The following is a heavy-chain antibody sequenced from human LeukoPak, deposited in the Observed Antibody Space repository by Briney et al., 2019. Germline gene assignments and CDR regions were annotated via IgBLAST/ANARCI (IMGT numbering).Heavy chain of an antibody. J-gene: IGHJ4*02. CDR2: IYYTGST. D-gene: IGHD4-23*01. V-gene: IGHV4-59*08. CDR1: GGSISGYF. CDR3: ARYYGGNHDY. Sequence: PSETLSLTCAVSGGSISGYFWSWIRQPPGKGLEWIAYIYYTGSTNYNPSLNSRVTISLDTSKNQFSLRLTSVTAADTAVYYCARYYGGNHDYWGQGTLVTVSS.